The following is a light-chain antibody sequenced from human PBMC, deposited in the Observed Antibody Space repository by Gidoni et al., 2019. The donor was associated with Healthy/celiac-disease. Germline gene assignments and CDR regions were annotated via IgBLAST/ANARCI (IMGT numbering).Light chain of an antibody. V-gene: IGLV3-1*01. Sequence: YELTQPPSVSVSPGQTASITCSGDKLGDKYACWYQQKPGQSPVLVIYQDSKRPSGIPERFSGSNSGTTATLTISGTQAMDEADYYCQAWDSSTRVVFGGGTQLTVL. CDR2: QDS. J-gene: IGLJ2*01. CDR1: KLGDKY. CDR3: QAWDSSTRVV.